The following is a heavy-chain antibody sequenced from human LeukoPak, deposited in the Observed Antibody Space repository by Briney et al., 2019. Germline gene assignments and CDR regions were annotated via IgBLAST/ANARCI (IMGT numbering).Heavy chain of an antibody. Sequence: SETLSLTCIVSGDSISTDHWSWIRQSPGKGLEWIGYINYNGNTEYNPSLKSRVTISVDRSKNHVSLKMKSVTAADTAMYYCARLDRISDRSYNYWGLGTLVTVSS. CDR1: GDSISTDH. V-gene: IGHV4-59*08. D-gene: IGHD3-22*01. CDR3: ARLDRISDRSYNY. J-gene: IGHJ4*02. CDR2: INYNGNT.